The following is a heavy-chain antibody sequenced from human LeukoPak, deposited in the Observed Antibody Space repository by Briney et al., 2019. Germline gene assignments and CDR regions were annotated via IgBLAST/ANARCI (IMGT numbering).Heavy chain of an antibody. CDR2: ISESGSTV. V-gene: IGHV3-48*03. Sequence: GGSLRLSGAASEFTFSSYEMIWVRQAPGKGLDWVSYISESGSTVYYADSVKGRFTISRDNAKNSLYLQMNSLRAEDTAVYYCARHPMDVWGKGTTVTVSS. J-gene: IGHJ6*04. CDR1: EFTFSSYE. CDR3: ARHPMDV.